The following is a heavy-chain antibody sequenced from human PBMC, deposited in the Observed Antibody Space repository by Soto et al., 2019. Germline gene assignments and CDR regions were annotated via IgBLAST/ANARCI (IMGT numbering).Heavy chain of an antibody. V-gene: IGHV4-30-2*01. D-gene: IGHD2-8*01. J-gene: IGHJ6*02. CDR3: VRGYTIYYWSPYHCDVMYV. Sequence: KLSLPCAVSGGSIKRGGYSGNWIRQPKGKGLEWIGYIYHTGNTYYNPSLKSRVNISLDRSNNQFSLRLTSVTAAETAVYFCVRGYTIYYWSPYHCDVMYVCGQGTSVTGS. CDR1: GGSIKRGGYS. CDR2: IYHTGNT.